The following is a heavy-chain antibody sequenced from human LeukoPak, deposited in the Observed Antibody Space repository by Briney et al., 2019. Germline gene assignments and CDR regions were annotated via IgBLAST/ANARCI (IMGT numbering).Heavy chain of an antibody. V-gene: IGHV3-23*01. J-gene: IGHJ5*02. D-gene: IGHD3-3*01. Sequence: GGSLRLSCAASGFTFSSYAMSWVRQAPGKGLEWVSAISGSGGSTYYADSVKGRFTISRDNSKNTLYLQMNSLRAEDTVVYYCASANDYDFWSGYYHPNWFDPWGQGTLVTVSS. CDR3: ASANDYDFWSGYYHPNWFDP. CDR2: ISGSGGST. CDR1: GFTFSSYA.